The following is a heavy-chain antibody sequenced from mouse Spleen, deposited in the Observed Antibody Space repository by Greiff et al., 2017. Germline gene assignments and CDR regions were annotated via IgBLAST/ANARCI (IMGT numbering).Heavy chain of an antibody. CDR3: ARGSEDYGYAMDY. J-gene: IGHJ4*01. V-gene: IGHV1-64*01. CDR1: GYTFTSYW. CDR2: IHPNSGST. Sequence: QVQLQQSGAELVKPGASVKLSCKASGYTFTSYWMHWVKQRPGQGLEWIGMIHPNSGSTNYNEKFKSKATLTVDKSSSTAYMQLSSLTSEDSAVYYCARGSEDYGYAMDYWGQGTSVTVSS. D-gene: IGHD2-4*01.